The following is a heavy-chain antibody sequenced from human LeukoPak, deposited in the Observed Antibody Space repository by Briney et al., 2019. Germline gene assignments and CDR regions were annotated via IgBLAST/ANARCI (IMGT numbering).Heavy chain of an antibody. J-gene: IGHJ3*02. D-gene: IGHD5-24*01. CDR3: ARRWMATIDAFDI. Sequence: SETLSLTCTVSGFSISSGSYYWRWLRQPAGKGLEWIGRIYASGSTNYNPSLKSRVTISVDTSKNQFSRKLSSVTAADTAVYYCARRWMATIDAFDIWGQGTMVTVSS. CDR1: GFSISSGSYY. CDR2: IYASGST. V-gene: IGHV4-61*02.